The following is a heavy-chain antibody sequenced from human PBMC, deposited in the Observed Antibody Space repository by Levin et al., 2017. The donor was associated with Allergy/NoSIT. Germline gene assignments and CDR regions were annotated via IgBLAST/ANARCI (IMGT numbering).Heavy chain of an antibody. J-gene: IGHJ4*02. D-gene: IGHD4-17*01. CDR2: ISYDGNNK. CDR1: GFTFSSHA. V-gene: IGHV3-30-3*01. Sequence: GESLKISCGVSGFTFSSHAMHWVRQAPGKGLEWVALISYDGNNKYYADSVKGRFTISRDDSKNTLYLQMNSLRPEDTAVYYCARDRLYYYGDYPSQRDSVFDYWGQGTLVTVSS. CDR3: ARDRLYYYGDYPSQRDSVFDY.